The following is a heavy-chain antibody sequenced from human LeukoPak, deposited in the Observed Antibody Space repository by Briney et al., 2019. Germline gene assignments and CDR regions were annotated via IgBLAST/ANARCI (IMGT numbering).Heavy chain of an antibody. Sequence: SETLSLTCAVYSGSFSGYFWSWIRQPPGKGLEWIGEINHSGSTNYNPSLKSRVTISVDKSKSQFSLRLSSVTAADTAVYYCASNGYYCIELWGRGTTVTVSS. D-gene: IGHD2-8*01. V-gene: IGHV4-34*01. J-gene: IGHJ6*03. CDR1: SGSFSGYF. CDR3: ASNGYYCIEL. CDR2: INHSGST.